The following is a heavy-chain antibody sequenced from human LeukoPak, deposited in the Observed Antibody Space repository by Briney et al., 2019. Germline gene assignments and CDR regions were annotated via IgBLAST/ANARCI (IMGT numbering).Heavy chain of an antibody. Sequence: ASVKVSCKASGYTFTGYYMHWVRQAPGQGLEWMGWINPDSGGTNYAQKFQGRVTTTRDTSISTAYMELSRLRSDDTAVYHRARSLQLCRWGQGTLVTVSS. D-gene: IGHD2-8*01. V-gene: IGHV1-2*02. CDR2: INPDSGGT. CDR3: ARSLQLCR. J-gene: IGHJ4*02. CDR1: GYTFTGYY.